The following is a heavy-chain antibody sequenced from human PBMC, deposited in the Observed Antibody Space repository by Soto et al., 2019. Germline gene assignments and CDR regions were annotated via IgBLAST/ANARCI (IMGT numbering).Heavy chain of an antibody. V-gene: IGHV4-31*03. D-gene: IGHD2-2*01. CDR3: ARAVPLGIVVVPAAMAGWFDP. J-gene: IGHJ5*02. CDR2: IYYSGST. CDR1: GGSISSGGYY. Sequence: TSETLSLTCTVSGGSISSGGYYWSWIRQHPGKGLEWIGYIYYSGSTYYNPSLKSRVTISVDTSKNQFSLKLSSVTAADTAVYYCARAVPLGIVVVPAAMAGWFDPWGQGTLVTVYS.